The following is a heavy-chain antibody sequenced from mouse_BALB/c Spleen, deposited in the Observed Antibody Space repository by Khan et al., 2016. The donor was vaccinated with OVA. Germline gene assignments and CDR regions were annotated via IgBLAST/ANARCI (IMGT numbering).Heavy chain of an antibody. V-gene: IGHV5-17*02. J-gene: IGHJ2*01. CDR2: ISGDSNTI. CDR3: ATSYFYGYYFDY. Sequence: EVELVESGGDLVQPGGSRKLSCAASGFTFSSYGMHWVCQAPEKGLEWVAYISGDSNTIYYADTVKGRFTISRDNPRNTLFLQMTSLMSEDTAMYCCATSYFYGYYFDYWGPGTTLTVSS. CDR1: GFTFSSYG. D-gene: IGHD1-1*01.